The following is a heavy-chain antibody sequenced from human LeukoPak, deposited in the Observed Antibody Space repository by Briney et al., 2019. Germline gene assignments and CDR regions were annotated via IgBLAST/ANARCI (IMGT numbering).Heavy chain of an antibody. CDR2: ISGYNGNT. Sequence: GASVKVSCKASGYTFSSYGISWVRQAPGQGLEWMGWISGYNGNTNYAQNLQGRVAMTTDTSTTTAYMELRSLRSDDTAVYYCARDICGSTSCLLYYSDYWGQGTLVTVSS. V-gene: IGHV1-18*01. J-gene: IGHJ4*02. D-gene: IGHD2-2*01. CDR3: ARDICGSTSCLLYYSDY. CDR1: GYTFSSYG.